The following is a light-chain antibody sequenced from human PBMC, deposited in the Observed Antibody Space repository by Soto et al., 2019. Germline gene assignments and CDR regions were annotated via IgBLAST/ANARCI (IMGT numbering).Light chain of an antibody. CDR3: CSYATATLL. Sequence: QSALTQPASVSGSPGQSITISCTGASTDLESHNLVSWYQQHPGEGPKLVIYEATKRPSGVSTRFSGSKSGNTASLTISGLQPEDEAHYHCCSYATATLLFGSGTKLTVL. V-gene: IGLV2-23*01. J-gene: IGLJ2*01. CDR1: STDLESHNL. CDR2: EAT.